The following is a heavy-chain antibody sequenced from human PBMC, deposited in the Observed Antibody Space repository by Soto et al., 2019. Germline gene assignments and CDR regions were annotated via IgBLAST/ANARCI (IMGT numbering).Heavy chain of an antibody. J-gene: IGHJ4*02. D-gene: IGHD5-18*01. Sequence: SETLSLTCTVSGGSISSYYWSWIRQPPGKGLEWIGYIYYSGSTNYNPSLKSRVTISVDTSKNQFSLKLSSVTAADTAVYYCAMGSAYSYEDRYYFAYWGQGTLVTVS. CDR2: IYYSGST. CDR1: GGSISSYY. CDR3: AMGSAYSYEDRYYFAY. V-gene: IGHV4-59*01.